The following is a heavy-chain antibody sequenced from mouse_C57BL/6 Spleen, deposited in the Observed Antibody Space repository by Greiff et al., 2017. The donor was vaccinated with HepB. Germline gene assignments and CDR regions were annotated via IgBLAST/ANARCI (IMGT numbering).Heavy chain of an antibody. J-gene: IGHJ1*03. D-gene: IGHD1-1*01. Sequence: VQLKQSGAELVRPGASVKLSCTASGFNIKDDYMHWVKQRPEQGLEWIGWIDPENGDTEYASKFQGKATITADTSSNTAYLQLSSLTSEDTAVYYCTTPGSSYGYFDVWGTGTTVTVSS. CDR1: GFNIKDDY. V-gene: IGHV14-4*01. CDR2: IDPENGDT. CDR3: TTPGSSYGYFDV.